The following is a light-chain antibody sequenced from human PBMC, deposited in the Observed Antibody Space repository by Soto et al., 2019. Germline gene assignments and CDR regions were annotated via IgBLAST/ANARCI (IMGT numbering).Light chain of an antibody. CDR2: EVS. J-gene: IGLJ2*01. CDR3: QSYDSSLSGSV. Sequence: QSALTQPASVSGSPGQSITVSCTGTSSDIGGHNYVSWYQQHPGKVPKLIIYEVSNRPSGVSNRFSGSKSGNTASLTVSGLQAEDEADYYCQSYDSSLSGSVFGGGTKLTVL. CDR1: SSDIGGHNY. V-gene: IGLV2-14*01.